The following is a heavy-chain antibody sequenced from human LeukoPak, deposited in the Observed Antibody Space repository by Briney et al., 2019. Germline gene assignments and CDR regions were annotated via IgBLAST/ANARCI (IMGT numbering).Heavy chain of an antibody. CDR1: GFTFSGYA. CDR2: ISGNGGRT. J-gene: IGHJ3*02. D-gene: IGHD4-17*01. Sequence: GGSLRLSCAASGFTFSGYALHWVRQAPGKGPEWVSFISGNGGRTDYAESVKGRFTISRDNSKNTLYLQMNSLRDEDTAAYYCAKDPNGDYVGTFDTWGRGTMVTVSS. V-gene: IGHV3-23*01. CDR3: AKDPNGDYVGTFDT.